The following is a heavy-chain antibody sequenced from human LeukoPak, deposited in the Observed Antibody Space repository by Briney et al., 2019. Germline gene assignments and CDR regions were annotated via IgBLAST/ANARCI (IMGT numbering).Heavy chain of an antibody. Sequence: PSETLSLTCAVSDDSFSSHYWTWIRQPPGTGREWIGYISYIGSTNYNPSLKSRVTISIDTSKHQFSLKLTSVTAADTAVYYCARDLVTVTKGFDIWGQGTMVSVSS. V-gene: IGHV4-59*11. J-gene: IGHJ3*02. CDR3: ARDLVTVTKGFDI. D-gene: IGHD4-17*01. CDR1: DDSFSSHY. CDR2: ISYIGST.